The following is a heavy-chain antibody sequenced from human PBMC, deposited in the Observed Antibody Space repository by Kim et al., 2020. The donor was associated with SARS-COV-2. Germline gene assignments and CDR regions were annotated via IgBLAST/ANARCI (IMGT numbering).Heavy chain of an antibody. V-gene: IGHV3-11*05. D-gene: IGHD6-19*01. CDR2: T. CDR3: ARGSPEDWFDP. J-gene: IGHJ5*02. Sequence: TNYADSVKGRFTIARDNAKNSLYLQMNSLRAEDTAVYYCARGSPEDWFDPWGQGTLVTVSS.